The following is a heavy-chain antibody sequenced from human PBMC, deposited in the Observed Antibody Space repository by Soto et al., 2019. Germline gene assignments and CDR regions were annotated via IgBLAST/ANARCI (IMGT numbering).Heavy chain of an antibody. CDR2: IYYSGST. D-gene: IGHD6-13*01. CDR3: AMPHSSSWYYFDY. CDR1: GGSISSYY. J-gene: IGHJ4*02. V-gene: IGHV4-59*01. Sequence: SETLSLTCTVSGGSISSYYWSWIRQPPGKGLEWIGYIYYSGSTNYNPSLKSRVTISVDTSKNQFSLKLSSVTAADTAVYYCAMPHSSSWYYFDYWGQGTLVTVSS.